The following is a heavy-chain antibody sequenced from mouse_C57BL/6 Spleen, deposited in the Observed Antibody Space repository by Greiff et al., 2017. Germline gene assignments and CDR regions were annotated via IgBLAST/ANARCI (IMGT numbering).Heavy chain of an antibody. CDR3: ARSGAYDGYFSYAMDY. Sequence: QVQLQQPGAELVRPGSSVKLSCKASGYTFTSYWMHWVKQRPIQGLEWIGNIDPSDSETHYNQKFKDKATLTVDKSSSTAYMQLSSLTSEDSAVYYCARSGAYDGYFSYAMDYWGQGTSVTVSS. CDR2: IDPSDSET. J-gene: IGHJ4*01. V-gene: IGHV1-52*01. CDR1: GYTFTSYW. D-gene: IGHD2-3*01.